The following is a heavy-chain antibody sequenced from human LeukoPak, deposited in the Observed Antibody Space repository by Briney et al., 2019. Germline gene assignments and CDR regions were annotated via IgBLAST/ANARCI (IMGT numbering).Heavy chain of an antibody. V-gene: IGHV3-21*01. J-gene: IGHJ4*02. CDR3: ARDQVVGAIAYYFDC. CDR2: ISSSSSYI. D-gene: IGHD1-26*01. CDR1: GFTFSSYS. Sequence: GGSLRLSCAASGFTFSSYSMNWVRQAPGKGLEWVSSISSSSSYIYYADSVKGRFTISRDNAKNSLYLQMNSLRAEDTAVYYCARDQVVGAIAYYFDCWGQGTLVTVSS.